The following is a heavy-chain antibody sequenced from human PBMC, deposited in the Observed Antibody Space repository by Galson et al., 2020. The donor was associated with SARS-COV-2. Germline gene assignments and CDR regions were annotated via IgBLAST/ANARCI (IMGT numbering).Heavy chain of an antibody. V-gene: IGHV3-21*01. CDR2: ISSSSSYI. J-gene: IGHJ6*03. Sequence: GGSLRLSCAASGFTFSSYSMNWVRQAPGKGLEWVSSISSSSSYIYYADSVKGRFTISRDNAKNSLYLQMNSLRAEDTAVYYCARGNVVVPAAISGYYMDVWGKGTTVTVSS. CDR3: ARGNVVVPAAISGYYMDV. D-gene: IGHD2-2*01. CDR1: GFTFSSYS.